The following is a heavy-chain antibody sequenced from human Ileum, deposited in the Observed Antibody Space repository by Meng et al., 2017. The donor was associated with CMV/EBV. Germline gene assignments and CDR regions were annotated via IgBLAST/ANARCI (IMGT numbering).Heavy chain of an antibody. CDR1: GESLSTGDYY. CDR3: AREGGGWYFDS. D-gene: IGHD6-19*01. J-gene: IGHJ4*02. V-gene: IGHV4-30-4*01. CDR2: IYYSGST. Sequence: VRLREPGPGLVKPSHHLSLTCTASGESLSTGDYYWSWIRQPPGKGPEWIGYIYYSGSTLYNPSLKSPVTISLDKSKNQFSLRLRSVTAADTAVYSCAREGGGWYFDSWGQGTLVTVSS.